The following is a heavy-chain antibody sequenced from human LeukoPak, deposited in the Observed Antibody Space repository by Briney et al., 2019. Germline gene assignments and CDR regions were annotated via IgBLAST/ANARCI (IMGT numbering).Heavy chain of an antibody. CDR2: IRSKAYGGTT. Sequence: GGSLRLSCTASGFTFGDYAMSWVRQAPGKGLEWVGFIRSKAYGGTTEYAASVKGRFTISRDDSKSIAYLQMNSLKTEDTAVYYCTRLTGTTVKRFDYWGQGTLVTVSS. J-gene: IGHJ4*02. V-gene: IGHV3-49*04. CDR1: GFTFGDYA. CDR3: TRLTGTTVKRFDY. D-gene: IGHD4-17*01.